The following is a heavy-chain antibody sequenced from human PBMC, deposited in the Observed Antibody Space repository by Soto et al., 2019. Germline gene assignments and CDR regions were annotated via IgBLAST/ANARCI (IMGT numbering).Heavy chain of an antibody. CDR1: GFTFSDYY. Sequence: PGGSLRLSCAASGFTFSDYYMSWIRQAPGKGLEWVSYISSSSYTNYADSVKGRFTISRDNAKNSLYLQMNSLRAEDTAVYYCARSGQLSPDAFDIWGQGTMVTVSS. D-gene: IGHD3-10*01. J-gene: IGHJ3*02. V-gene: IGHV3-11*06. CDR2: ISSSSYT. CDR3: ARSGQLSPDAFDI.